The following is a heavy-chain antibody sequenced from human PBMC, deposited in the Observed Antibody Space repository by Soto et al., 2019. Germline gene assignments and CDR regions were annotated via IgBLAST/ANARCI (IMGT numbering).Heavy chain of an antibody. CDR2: ISYDGSNK. CDR1: GVTFSSYG. J-gene: IGHJ4*02. V-gene: IGHV3-30*18. D-gene: IGHD3-16*01. CDR3: AKGLLGAIQFDY. Sequence: XGSLRLSCAAAGVTFSSYGMHWVRQAPGKGLEWVAVISYDGSNKYYADSVKGRFTISRDNSKNTLYLQMNSLRAEDTAVYYCAKGLLGAIQFDYWGQGTLVTV.